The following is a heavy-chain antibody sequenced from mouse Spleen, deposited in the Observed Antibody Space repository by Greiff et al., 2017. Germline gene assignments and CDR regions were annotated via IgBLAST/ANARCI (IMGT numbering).Heavy chain of an antibody. CDR2: IWSDGST. J-gene: IGHJ4*01. CDR3: ARNDYDVDAMDY. V-gene: IGHV2-6-1*01. CDR1: GFSLTSYG. Sequence: VHLVESGPGLVAPSQSLSITCTISGFSLTSYGVHWVRQPPGKGLEWLVVIWSDGSTTYNSALKSRLSISKDNSKSQVFLKMNSLQTDDTAMYYCARNDYDVDAMDYWGQGTSVTVSS. D-gene: IGHD2-4*01.